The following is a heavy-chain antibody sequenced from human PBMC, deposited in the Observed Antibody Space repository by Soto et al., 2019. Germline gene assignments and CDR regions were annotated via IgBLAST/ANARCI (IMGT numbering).Heavy chain of an antibody. V-gene: IGHV1-46*03. D-gene: IGHD5-12*01. CDR3: ARGREYSGYDNQGIDY. CDR1: GYTFTSYY. J-gene: IGHJ4*02. Sequence: GASVKVSCKASGYTFTSYYMHWVRQAPGQGLEWMGIINPSGGSTSYAQKLQGRVTMTRDTSTSTVYMELSSLRSEDTAVYYCARGREYSGYDNQGIDYWGQGTLVTVSS. CDR2: INPSGGST.